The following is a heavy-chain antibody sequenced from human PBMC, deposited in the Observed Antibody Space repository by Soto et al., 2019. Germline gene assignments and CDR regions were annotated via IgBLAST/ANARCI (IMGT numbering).Heavy chain of an antibody. CDR2: SYYSEST. CDR1: GGSISGYY. CDR3: ARLRALAIDY. V-gene: IGHV4-59*08. J-gene: IGHJ4*02. Sequence: QVQLRESGPGLVKPSETLSLTCTVSGGSISGYYWSWIRQPPGKGLEWVGYSYYSESTNYNPSLKGRVTISVDTSKNQFSLKRSSVTAADTAVYYCARLRALAIDYWGQGTLVTVSS.